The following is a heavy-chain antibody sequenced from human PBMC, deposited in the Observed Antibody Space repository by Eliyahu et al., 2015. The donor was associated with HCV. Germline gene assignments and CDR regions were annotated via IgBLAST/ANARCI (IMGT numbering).Heavy chain of an antibody. V-gene: IGHV3-30*03. Sequence: QGQLVEFGGGVVQPGRSLRLSCAASGFPFSSYVIHWVRQAPGKGLEWVAVISYDVRKKNYADSVKGRFTISRDNSKNTLFLEMNSLRAEDTAVYYCAREGWGLNYFDYWGQGTLVTVSS. CDR1: GFPFSSYV. CDR3: AREGWGLNYFDY. D-gene: IGHD7-27*01. CDR2: ISYDVRKK. J-gene: IGHJ4*02.